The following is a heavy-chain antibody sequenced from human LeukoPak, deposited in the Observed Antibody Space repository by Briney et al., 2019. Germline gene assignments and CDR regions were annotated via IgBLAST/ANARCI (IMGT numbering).Heavy chain of an antibody. J-gene: IGHJ4*02. CDR3: AKDHSNYFDY. Sequence: PGGSLRLSCAASGFTFSSHWMHWVRQAPGKGLVWVSRISSDGTNTNYADSVKGRFTISRDNAKNTLYLQMNSLRVEDTAVYYCAKDHSNYFDYWGQGTLVTVSS. CDR2: ISSDGTNT. CDR1: GFTFSSHW. D-gene: IGHD4-11*01. V-gene: IGHV3-74*01.